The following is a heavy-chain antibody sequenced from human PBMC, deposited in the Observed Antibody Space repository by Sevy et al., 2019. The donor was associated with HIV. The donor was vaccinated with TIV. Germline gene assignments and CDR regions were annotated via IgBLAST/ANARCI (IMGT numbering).Heavy chain of an antibody. CDR2: IHTSGNT. CDR3: VRGRHTARTQDFDY. Sequence: SETLSLTCTVSGGPVDRDYMGPDDSDYWTWIRQPAGKALEWIGRIHTSGNTEYHPSLKGRVAISIDNSKNQFSMKLKSVTAADTAVYFCVRGRHTARTQDFDYWGQGKVVTVSS. V-gene: IGHV4-4*07. J-gene: IGHJ4*02. CDR1: GGPVDRDYMGPDDSDY.